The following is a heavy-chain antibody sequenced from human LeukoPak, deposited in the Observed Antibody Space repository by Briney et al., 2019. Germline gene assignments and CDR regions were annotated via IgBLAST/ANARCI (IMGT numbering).Heavy chain of an antibody. CDR1: GYTFTGYY. V-gene: IGHV1-2*02. Sequence: GASVKVSCKASGYTFTGYYMHWVRQAPGQGLEWMGWINPNSGGTNYAQKFQGRVTMTRDTSISTAYMELSRLRSDDTAVYYRARDRPPYSGSPNVSRKNNWFDPWGQGTLVTVSS. CDR2: INPNSGGT. CDR3: ARDRPPYSGSPNVSRKNNWFDP. D-gene: IGHD1-26*01. J-gene: IGHJ5*02.